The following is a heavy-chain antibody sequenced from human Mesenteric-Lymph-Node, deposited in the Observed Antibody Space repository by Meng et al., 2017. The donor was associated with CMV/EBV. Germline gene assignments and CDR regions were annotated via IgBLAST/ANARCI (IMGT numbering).Heavy chain of an antibody. V-gene: IGHV4-59*01. CDR1: GGSISSYY. Sequence: GSLRLSCTVSGGSISSYYWSWIRQPPGKGLEWIGYIYYSGSTNYNPSIKSRVTISVDTSKNQFSLKLSSVTAADTAVYYCASTEPLGWFDPWGQGTLVTVSS. CDR3: ASTEPLGWFDP. CDR2: IYYSGST. J-gene: IGHJ5*02.